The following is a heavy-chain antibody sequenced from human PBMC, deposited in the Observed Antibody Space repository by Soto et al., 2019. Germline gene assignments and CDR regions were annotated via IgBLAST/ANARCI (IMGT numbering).Heavy chain of an antibody. CDR3: TIGKGLTEFDY. D-gene: IGHD3-16*01. Sequence: EVQLVESGGGLLKPGGSLRLSCVVSGFTFSGAWMTWVRQAPGKGLEWVGRINRKIDGETTDYAAPVKGRFTISRDDSKSTLYLQMNSLRTEDTAMYYCTIGKGLTEFDYWGQGALVTVSS. CDR1: GFTFSGAW. J-gene: IGHJ4*02. CDR2: INRKIDGETT. V-gene: IGHV3-15*01.